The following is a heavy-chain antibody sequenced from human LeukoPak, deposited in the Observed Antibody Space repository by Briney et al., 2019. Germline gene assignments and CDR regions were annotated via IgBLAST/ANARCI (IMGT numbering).Heavy chain of an antibody. V-gene: IGHV5-51*01. CDR2: IYPGDFDT. J-gene: IGHJ4*02. CDR1: GSSFTSYW. Sequence: GGSLEISCEGSGSSFTSYWIGWLRQLPGKGLEWMGIIYPGDFDTSYRPSFKGQVTISADRSISTAYLQWSSLKASDTAMYYCARRVGRSSGWYGVADYWGQGTLVTVSS. D-gene: IGHD6-19*01. CDR3: ARRVGRSSGWYGVADY.